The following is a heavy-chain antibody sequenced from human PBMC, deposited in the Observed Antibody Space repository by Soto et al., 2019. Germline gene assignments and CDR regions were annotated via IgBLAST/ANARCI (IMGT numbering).Heavy chain of an antibody. CDR3: ARGRYGDY. CDR1: GYAFTTYG. V-gene: IGHV1-18*01. CDR2: ISAHNGNT. Sequence: QVHLVQSGAEVKKPGASVKVSCKGSGYAFTTYGITWVRQAPGQGLEWMGWISAHNGNTNYAQKPQGRFTVTRDTSTSTAYMELRSLRSDDTAVYYCARGRYGDYWGQGALVTVSS. J-gene: IGHJ4*02. D-gene: IGHD1-1*01.